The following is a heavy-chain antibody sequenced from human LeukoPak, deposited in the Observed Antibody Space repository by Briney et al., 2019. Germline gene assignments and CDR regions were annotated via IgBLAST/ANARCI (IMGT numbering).Heavy chain of an antibody. CDR1: GFTFNSYA. D-gene: IGHD4-17*01. CDR2: ISGSGEGT. CDR3: AKGRNEDGDAALNY. Sequence: GGSLRLSCAASGFTFNSYAMSWVRQAPGKGLEWVSGISGSGEGTDYAGSVKGRFTISRDNPKNTLYLQMNSLRAEDTAAYHCAKGRNEDGDAALNYWGQGTLVTVSS. V-gene: IGHV3-23*01. J-gene: IGHJ4*02.